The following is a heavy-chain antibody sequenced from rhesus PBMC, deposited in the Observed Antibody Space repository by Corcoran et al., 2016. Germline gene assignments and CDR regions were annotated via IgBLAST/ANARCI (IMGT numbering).Heavy chain of an antibody. V-gene: IGHV3S5*01. CDR1: GFTFSSYG. CDR2: INSGGGST. D-gene: IGHD3-16*01. Sequence: EVQLVETGGGLVQPGGSLKLSCAASGFTFSSYGMSWVRQAPGKGLEWDSAINSGGGSTYYADSVKGRFTISRDNSKNTLSLQMNSLRAEDTAVYYCAKDWGSGNYYPDYWGQGVLVTVSS. J-gene: IGHJ4*01. CDR3: AKDWGSGNYYPDY.